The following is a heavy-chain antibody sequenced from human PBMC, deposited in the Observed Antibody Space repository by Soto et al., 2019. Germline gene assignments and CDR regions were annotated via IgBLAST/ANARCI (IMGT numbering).Heavy chain of an antibody. Sequence: QVQLVQSGAEVKKPGSSVKVSCKASGGTFSSYTISWVRQAPGQGLEWMGRIIPILGIANYAQKFQGRVTLTADKSTSTAYMELSSLRSEDTDVYYCARGAIVVVVAATETDNWFDPWGQGTLVTVSS. V-gene: IGHV1-69*02. CDR1: GGTFSSYT. D-gene: IGHD2-15*01. J-gene: IGHJ5*02. CDR3: ARGAIVVVVAATETDNWFDP. CDR2: IIPILGIA.